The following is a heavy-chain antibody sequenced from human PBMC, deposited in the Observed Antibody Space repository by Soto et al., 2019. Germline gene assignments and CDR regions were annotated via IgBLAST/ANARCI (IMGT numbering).Heavy chain of an antibody. V-gene: IGHV3-53*04. D-gene: IGHD2-2*01. J-gene: IGHJ4*02. CDR2: IYSGGST. CDR3: ARGGCTSCYPTFDY. CDR1: GFTVSSNY. Sequence: GGSLRLSCAASGFTVSSNYMSWVRQAPGKGLEWVSVIYSGGSTYYADSVKGRFTISRHNSKNTLYLQMNSLRAEDTAVYYCARGGCTSCYPTFDYWGQGTLVTVSS.